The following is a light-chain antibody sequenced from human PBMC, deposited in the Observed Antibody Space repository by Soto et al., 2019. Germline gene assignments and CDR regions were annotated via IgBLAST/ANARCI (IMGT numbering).Light chain of an antibody. Sequence: EIVMTQSPATLSVSPGETATLSCRASQSVSYNLAWYQQKPGQGPRLLIYGAFTRATGIPARFSGSGSGTDFTLTISSLQSEDFAVYYCQQYKNWTPLTFGGETKVEIK. CDR1: QSVSYN. V-gene: IGKV3-15*01. CDR3: QQYKNWTPLT. J-gene: IGKJ4*01. CDR2: GAF.